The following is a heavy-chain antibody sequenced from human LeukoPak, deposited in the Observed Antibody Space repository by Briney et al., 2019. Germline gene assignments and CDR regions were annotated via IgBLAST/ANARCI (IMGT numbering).Heavy chain of an antibody. CDR1: GFTFDDYG. Sequence: GGSLRLSCAASGFTFDDYGMSWVRQAPGKGLEWVSGINWNGGSTGYADSVKDRFTISRDNAKNSLYLQMNSLRAEDTALYYCARGAIYYYGSGSYYNVAYMDVWGKGTTVTVSS. CDR2: INWNGGST. V-gene: IGHV3-20*04. D-gene: IGHD3-10*01. CDR3: ARGAIYYYGSGSYYNVAYMDV. J-gene: IGHJ6*03.